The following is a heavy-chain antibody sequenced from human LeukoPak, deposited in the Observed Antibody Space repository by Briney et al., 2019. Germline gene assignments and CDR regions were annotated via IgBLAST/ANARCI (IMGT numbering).Heavy chain of an antibody. CDR1: GASITSYY. CDR3: ARDSGTTGEVKFDP. J-gene: IGHJ5*02. V-gene: IGHV4-4*07. D-gene: IGHD3-10*01. Sequence: NPSETLSLTCTVSGASITSYYWSWIRQPAGKGLEWIGRIYASGSTTYNPSLKSRVTMAVDTSKTQFSLKLSSVTAADTAVYYCARDSGTTGEVKFDPRGQGTLVTVSA. CDR2: IYASGST.